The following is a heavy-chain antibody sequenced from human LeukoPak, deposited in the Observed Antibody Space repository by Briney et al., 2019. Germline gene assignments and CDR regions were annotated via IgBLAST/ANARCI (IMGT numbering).Heavy chain of an antibody. D-gene: IGHD3-22*01. CDR3: ARDLGQYYDTSDNWFDP. CDR1: GGSFSGYY. Sequence: PSETLSLTCAVYGGSFSGYYWSWIRQPPGKGLEWIGEINHSGGTNYNPSLKSRVTISVDTSKNQFSLKLSSVTAADTAVYYCARDLGQYYDTSDNWFDPWGQGTLVTVSS. V-gene: IGHV4-34*01. J-gene: IGHJ5*02. CDR2: INHSGGT.